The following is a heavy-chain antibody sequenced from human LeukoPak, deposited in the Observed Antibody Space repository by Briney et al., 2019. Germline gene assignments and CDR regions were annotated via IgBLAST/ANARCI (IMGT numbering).Heavy chain of an antibody. CDR2: IRYDGSNK. CDR3: APENPAAATEPVDY. J-gene: IGHJ4*02. D-gene: IGHD2-15*01. Sequence: GGSLRLSCAASGFTFSSYGMHWVRQAPGKGLEWVAFIRYDGSNKYYADSVKGRFTISRDNSKNTLYLQMNSLRAEDTAVYYCAPENPAAATEPVDYWGQGTLVTVSS. CDR1: GFTFSSYG. V-gene: IGHV3-30*02.